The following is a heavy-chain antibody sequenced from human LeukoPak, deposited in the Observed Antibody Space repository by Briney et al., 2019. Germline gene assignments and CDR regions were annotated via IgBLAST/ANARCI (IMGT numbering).Heavy chain of an antibody. V-gene: IGHV3-48*01. CDR2: ISSSSSTI. Sequence: GGALRLSCAASGFTFSSYSMNWVRQAPGKGLEGVSYISSSSSTIYYADSAKGRFTISRDNAKNSLYLQMNSLRAEDTAVYYCARERQWLGPFDYWGQGTLVTVSS. CDR1: GFTFSSYS. CDR3: ARERQWLGPFDY. D-gene: IGHD6-19*01. J-gene: IGHJ4*02.